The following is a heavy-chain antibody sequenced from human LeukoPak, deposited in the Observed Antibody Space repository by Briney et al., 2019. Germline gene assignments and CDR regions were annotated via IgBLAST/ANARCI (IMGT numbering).Heavy chain of an antibody. CDR1: GFAFSNNG. J-gene: IGHJ4*02. V-gene: IGHV3-30*02. D-gene: IGHD6-19*01. CDR2: IRYDAANQ. CDR3: AKDIAVSDFYFDY. Sequence: GGSLRLSCGASGFAFSNNGMHWIRQAPGKGLEWVAFIRYDAANQYYADSVKGRFTISRDNSKNTLYLEMDSLRSEDTAIYHCAKDIAVSDFYFDYWGQGTLGTVTS.